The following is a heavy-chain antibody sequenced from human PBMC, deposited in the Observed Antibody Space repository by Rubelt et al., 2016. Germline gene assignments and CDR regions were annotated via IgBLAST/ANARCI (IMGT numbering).Heavy chain of an antibody. J-gene: IGHJ6*03. CDR1: GFSISSGYY. CDR2: IYFCGTT. V-gene: IGHV4-38-2*02. CDR3: ATGAVRYYYYMDA. Sequence: QVQLQESGPGLVKPSETLSLTCTVSGFSISSGYYWGWIRQPPGKGLEWIGRIYFCGTTYYNPTLKSRVTISVDTSKNQFSLKLTAVTAADTAVYYCATGAVRYYYYMDAWGKGTTVTVSS.